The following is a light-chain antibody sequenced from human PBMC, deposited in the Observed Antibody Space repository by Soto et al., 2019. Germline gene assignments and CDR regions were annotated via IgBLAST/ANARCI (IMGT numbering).Light chain of an antibody. CDR1: SDDIGNFNL. Sequence: QSALTQPASVSGSPGQSITFSCTGSSDDIGNFNLVSWYQQYPGKAPKLILYEVNKRPLGVSDRFSGSKSGNTASLTISGLQAEDEADYHCCSYAGSRWGFGGGTKVTVL. CDR3: CSYAGSRWG. J-gene: IGLJ3*02. V-gene: IGLV2-23*02. CDR2: EVN.